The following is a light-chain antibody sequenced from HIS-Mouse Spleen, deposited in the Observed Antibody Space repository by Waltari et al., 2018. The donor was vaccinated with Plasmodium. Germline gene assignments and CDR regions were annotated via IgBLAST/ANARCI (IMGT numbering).Light chain of an antibody. CDR1: VLAKKY. V-gene: IGLV3-27*01. CDR3: YSAADNNWV. J-gene: IGLJ3*02. CDR2: KDS. Sequence: SYELTQPSSVSVSPGQTARITCSGDVLAKKYARWFQQKPGQAPVLGIYKDSERPSGSPERFPRSSSWTTVTLTISGAQVEDEADYYCYSAADNNWVFGGGTKLTVL.